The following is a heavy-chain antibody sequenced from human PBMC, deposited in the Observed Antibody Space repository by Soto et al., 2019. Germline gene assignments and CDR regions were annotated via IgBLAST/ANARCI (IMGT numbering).Heavy chain of an antibody. Sequence: EVQLLESGGGLVQPGGSLRLSCAASGFTFSTYAMNWVRQAPGSGLEWVSAISGSGGSIHYADSVKGRFTISRDNSKNTLYLQMNGLRDEDTTVYHCVKGYWKGDVWGQGTTVTVSS. CDR3: VKGYWKGDV. CDR2: ISGSGGSI. D-gene: IGHD1-1*01. CDR1: GFTFSTYA. J-gene: IGHJ6*01. V-gene: IGHV3-23*01.